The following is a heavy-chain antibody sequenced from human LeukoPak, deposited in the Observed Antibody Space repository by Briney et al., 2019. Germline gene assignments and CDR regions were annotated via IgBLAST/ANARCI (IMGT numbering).Heavy chain of an antibody. Sequence: SVNVSCKASGGTFSSYAISWVRQAPGQGLEWMGGIIPIFGTANYAQKFQGRVTITADKSTSTAYMELSSLRSEDTAVYYCARVHDILTGPQPYYYMDVWGKGTTVTVSS. CDR2: IIPIFGTA. CDR3: ARVHDILTGPQPYYYMDV. CDR1: GGTFSSYA. V-gene: IGHV1-69*06. D-gene: IGHD3-9*01. J-gene: IGHJ6*03.